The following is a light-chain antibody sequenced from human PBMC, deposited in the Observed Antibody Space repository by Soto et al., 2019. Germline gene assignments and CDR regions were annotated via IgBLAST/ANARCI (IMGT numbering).Light chain of an antibody. V-gene: IGLV2-18*02. CDR2: EVS. J-gene: IGLJ1*01. CDR3: SSYTSSNNYV. Sequence: QSVLTQPPSVSGSPGQSVTISCTGTSSDVGSYNRASWYQQPLGTAPKLMIYEVSNRPSGVPDRFSGSKSGNTASLTISGLQAEDEADYYCSSYTSSNNYVFGTGTKLTVL. CDR1: SSDVGSYNR.